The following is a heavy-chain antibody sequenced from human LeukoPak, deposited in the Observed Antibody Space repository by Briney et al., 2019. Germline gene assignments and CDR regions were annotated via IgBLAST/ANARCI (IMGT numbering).Heavy chain of an antibody. D-gene: IGHD5-12*01. Sequence: PGGSLRLSCAASGFTVSTNYMSWVRQAPGKGLEWVANMKFDGSEIYYVDSVKGRFTISRDNAKNSLYLQMNSLRGEDTAVYYCAREGTITAYNFDYWGQGTLVTVSS. CDR2: MKFDGSEI. V-gene: IGHV3-7*05. J-gene: IGHJ4*02. CDR3: AREGTITAYNFDY. CDR1: GFTVSTNY.